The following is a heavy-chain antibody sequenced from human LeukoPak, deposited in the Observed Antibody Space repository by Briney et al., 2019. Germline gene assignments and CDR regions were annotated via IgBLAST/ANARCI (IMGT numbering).Heavy chain of an antibody. CDR3: ARALGGDYDY. J-gene: IGHJ4*02. D-gene: IGHD4-17*01. CDR2: ISSSSSTI. V-gene: IGHV3-48*04. CDR1: GFIFSSYS. Sequence: GGSLRLSRAASGFIFSSYSMNWVRQAPGKGLEWVSYISSSSSTIYHADSVKGRFTISRDNAKNSLYLRMNSLRAEDTAVYYCARALGGDYDYWGQGTLVTVSS.